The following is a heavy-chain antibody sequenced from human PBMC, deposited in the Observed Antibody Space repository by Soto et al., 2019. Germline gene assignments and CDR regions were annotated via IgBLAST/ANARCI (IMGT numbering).Heavy chain of an antibody. CDR1: GGTFSSYA. J-gene: IGHJ6*02. CDR2: IIPIFGTA. Sequence: SVKVSCKASGGTFSSYAIIWVRQAPGQGLEWMGGIIPIFGTANYAQKFQGRVTITADESTSTAYMELSSLRSEDTAVYYCARAVTTPGIYYYYYGMDVWGQGTTVTAP. CDR3: ARAVTTPGIYYYYYGMDV. D-gene: IGHD4-4*01. V-gene: IGHV1-69*13.